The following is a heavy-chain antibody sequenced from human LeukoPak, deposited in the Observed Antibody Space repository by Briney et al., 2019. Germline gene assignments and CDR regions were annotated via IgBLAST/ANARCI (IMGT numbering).Heavy chain of an antibody. CDR1: GGSISRYY. CDR2: IYYSGST. CDR3: PRRGTDYGSGSYYTDY. J-gene: IGHJ4*01. Sequence: SETLSLTCTVSGGSISRYYWSWMRQPPGKGLEWIGYIYYSGSTNYNPSLKSRVTISVDTPKNQFSLKLSSVTAADTAVSYCPRRGTDYGSGSYYTDYSGQGTLVTGSP. D-gene: IGHD3-10*01. V-gene: IGHV4-59*01.